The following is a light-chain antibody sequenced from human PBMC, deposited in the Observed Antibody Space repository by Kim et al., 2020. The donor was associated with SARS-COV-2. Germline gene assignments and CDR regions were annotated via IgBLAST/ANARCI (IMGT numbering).Light chain of an antibody. CDR3: QQYYNTPLT. J-gene: IGKJ4*01. Sequence: ATINYKSSQSVLYRSNNKNYLAGYQQKPGQPPTLLISWASTRESGVPDRFSGGGSGTDFTLTISSLQAEDVAVYYCQQYYNTPLTFGGGTKVDIK. CDR2: WAS. CDR1: QSVLYRSNNKNY. V-gene: IGKV4-1*01.